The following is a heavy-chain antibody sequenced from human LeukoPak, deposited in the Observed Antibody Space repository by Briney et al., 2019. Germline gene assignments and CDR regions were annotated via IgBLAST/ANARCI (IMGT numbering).Heavy chain of an antibody. V-gene: IGHV1-2*02. CDR1: GYTFTSYD. Sequence: GASVKVSCKASGYTFTSYDINWVRQAPGQGLEWMGWINPNSGGTNYAQKFQGRVTMTRDTSISTAYMELSRLRSDDTAVYYCAREARAPSDYWGQGTLVTVSS. J-gene: IGHJ4*02. CDR2: INPNSGGT. CDR3: AREARAPSDY.